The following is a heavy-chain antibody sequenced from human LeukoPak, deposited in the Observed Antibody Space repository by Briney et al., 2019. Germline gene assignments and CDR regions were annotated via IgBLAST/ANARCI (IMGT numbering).Heavy chain of an antibody. CDR1: GGSISSYY. J-gene: IGHJ4*02. D-gene: IGHD3-10*01. CDR2: IYYSGST. Sequence: SETLSLTCTVSGGSISSYYWSWIRQPPGKGLEWIGYIYYSGSTNYNPSLKSRVTISVDTSKNQFSLKLSSVTAADTAVYYCARSYLWFGNTKTYYFDYWGQETLVTVSS. V-gene: IGHV4-59*01. CDR3: ARSYLWFGNTKTYYFDY.